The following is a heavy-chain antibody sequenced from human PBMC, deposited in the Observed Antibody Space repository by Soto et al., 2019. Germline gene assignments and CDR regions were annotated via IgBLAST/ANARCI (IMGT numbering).Heavy chain of an antibody. CDR3: AKSVYNWNDGFFAY. CDR2: ISYDGNNK. CDR1: GFTFSSYG. Sequence: QVQLVESGGGVVQPGRSLRLSCAASGFTFSSYGMHWVRQAPGKGLEWVAVISYDGNNKYYADSVKGRFTISRDNSKNTLYLQMNSLRAEDTAVYYCAKSVYNWNDGFFAYWGQGTLVTVS. V-gene: IGHV3-30*18. D-gene: IGHD1-1*01. J-gene: IGHJ4*02.